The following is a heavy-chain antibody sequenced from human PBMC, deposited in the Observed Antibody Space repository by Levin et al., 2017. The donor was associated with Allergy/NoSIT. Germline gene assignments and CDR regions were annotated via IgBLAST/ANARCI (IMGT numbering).Heavy chain of an antibody. J-gene: IGHJ4*02. V-gene: IGHV3-11*03. CDR1: GFTFSDSY. D-gene: IGHD1-7*01. CDR2: ISATSGYT. CDR3: AKRTSAARAFDS. Sequence: LSLTCAASGFTFSDSYMSWLRQAPGKGLEWISYISATSGYTNYADSVKGRFTIDRDNAKNSLFLQMNSLRAEDTAVYYCAKRTSAARAFDSWGQGTLVTVSS.